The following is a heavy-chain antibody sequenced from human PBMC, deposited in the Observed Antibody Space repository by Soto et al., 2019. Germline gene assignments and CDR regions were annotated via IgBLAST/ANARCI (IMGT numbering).Heavy chain of an antibody. CDR1: GGSITSYY. J-gene: IGHJ4*02. V-gene: IGHV4-59*08. CDR2: IYYSGST. D-gene: IGHD2-15*01. CDR3: ARSPLPYCSGGTCYSKAYYFDD. Sequence: SETLSLTCTVSGGSITSYYWSWIRQPPGKGLEWIGYIYYSGSTNYNPSLKSRVTISVDTSKNQFSLRLSSVTAADTAVYFCARSPLPYCSGGTCYSKAYYFDDWGQGTLVTVSS.